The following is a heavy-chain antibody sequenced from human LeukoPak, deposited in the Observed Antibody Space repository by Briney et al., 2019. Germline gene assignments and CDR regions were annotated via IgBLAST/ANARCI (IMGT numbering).Heavy chain of an antibody. J-gene: IGHJ5*01. Sequence: ASVKFSCKASGYTFTRYAIHWVRQAPGQRLAWMGWSNAGNGNTKYSQKFQGRVTISRDISASTDYMELSGVGSEDTAGYYCARDPITMVRGGENWFDSWGQGTLLTVSS. CDR2: SNAGNGNT. D-gene: IGHD3-10*01. CDR3: ARDPITMVRGGENWFDS. V-gene: IGHV1-3*01. CDR1: GYTFTRYA.